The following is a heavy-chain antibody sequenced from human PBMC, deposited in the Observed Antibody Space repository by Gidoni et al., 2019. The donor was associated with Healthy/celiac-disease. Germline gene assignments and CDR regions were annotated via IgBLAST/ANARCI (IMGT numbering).Heavy chain of an antibody. CDR3: ARRIAVADNYFDY. CDR2: IYYSGST. D-gene: IGHD6-19*01. CDR1: GGPISSYY. Sequence: QVQLQESGPGLVKPSEALSLTCTDSGGPISSYYCSWIRQPPGKGLEWIGYIYYSGSTNYNPALKSRVTISVDTTKNRFSLKLSSVTAADTAEYYCARRIAVADNYFDYWGQGTLVTVSS. J-gene: IGHJ4*02. V-gene: IGHV4-59*08.